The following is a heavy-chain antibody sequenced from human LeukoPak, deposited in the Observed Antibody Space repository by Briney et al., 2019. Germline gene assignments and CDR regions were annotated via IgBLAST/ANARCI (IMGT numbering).Heavy chain of an antibody. Sequence: GGSLRLSCAASGFIFTGYFMSWVRQARGKGREWVASIKHDGSEKYYVDSVRVRFTISRDNTKNLLYLQMSSLRAEDTAVYYCATDRGWRTSGYYLYYFEYWGQGTLVAFSS. J-gene: IGHJ4*02. CDR2: IKHDGSEK. D-gene: IGHD3-3*01. CDR3: ATDRGWRTSGYYLYYFEY. CDR1: GFIFTGYF. V-gene: IGHV3-7*01.